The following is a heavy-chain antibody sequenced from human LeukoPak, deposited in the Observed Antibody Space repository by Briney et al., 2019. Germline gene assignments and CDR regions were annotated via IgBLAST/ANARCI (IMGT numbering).Heavy chain of an antibody. CDR1: GFTFISYA. CDR3: AKELYIVVGY. CDR2: ISGSGGST. V-gene: IGHV3-23*01. J-gene: IGHJ4*02. D-gene: IGHD2-21*01. Sequence: GGSLRLSCAASGFTFISYAMSWVRQAPGKGLEWVSAISGSGGSTYYADSAKGRFTISRDNAKNTLYLQMNSLRAEDTAVYYCAKELYIVVGYWGQGTLVTVSS.